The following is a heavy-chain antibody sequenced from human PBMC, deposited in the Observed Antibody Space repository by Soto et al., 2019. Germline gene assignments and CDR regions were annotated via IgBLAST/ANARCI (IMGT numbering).Heavy chain of an antibody. CDR1: GYTFNDFG. J-gene: IGHJ4*02. D-gene: IGHD2-15*01. CDR2: IYSKAGKM. Sequence: QVHLLQSGAEVQKPGASVKVSCKTSGYTFNDFGITWVRQAPGLGLEWLGWIYSKAGKMNFAPKFQNRVIMTTATSTSRAFMELTSLTFDASATYFCARDIAFDIDYWGQGTLVTVS. V-gene: IGHV1-18*01. CDR3: ARDIAFDIDY.